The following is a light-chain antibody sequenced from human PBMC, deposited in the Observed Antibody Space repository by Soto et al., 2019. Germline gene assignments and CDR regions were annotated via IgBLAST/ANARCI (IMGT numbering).Light chain of an antibody. Sequence: DIVMTQSPLSLPVTPGEPASISCRSSQSLLHSNGNNYFDWYLQKPGQSPQLLIYLGSNRASGVPDRFSGSGSGTDFTLKISRVEAEDVGVYYCMQALQTPLTFGQGTRREIK. CDR2: LGS. V-gene: IGKV2-28*01. CDR1: QSLLHSNGNNY. J-gene: IGKJ5*01. CDR3: MQALQTPLT.